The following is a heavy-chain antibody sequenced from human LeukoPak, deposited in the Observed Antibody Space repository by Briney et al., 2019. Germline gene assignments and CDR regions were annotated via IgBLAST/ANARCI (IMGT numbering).Heavy chain of an antibody. V-gene: IGHV4-4*09. CDR2: IYTSGST. CDR3: ARHMYYYYMDV. Sequence: SETLSLTCTVSGGSISSYYWSWIRQPPGKGLVWIGYIYTSGSTNYNPSLKSRVTISVDTSKNQFSLKLSSVTAADTAVYYCARHMYYYYMDVWGKGTTVTVSS. J-gene: IGHJ6*03. CDR1: GGSISSYY.